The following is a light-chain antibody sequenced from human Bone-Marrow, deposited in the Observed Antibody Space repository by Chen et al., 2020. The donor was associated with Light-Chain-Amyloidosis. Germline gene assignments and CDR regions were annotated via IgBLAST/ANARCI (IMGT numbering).Light chain of an antibody. CDR3: QQRSNWLT. V-gene: IGKV3-11*01. J-gene: IGKJ4*01. CDR2: DAS. Sequence: EIVLTQSPATLSLSPGERATLSCRASQSVSSYLAWYQQKPGQAPRLLIYDASNRATGIPARFSGSGSGTDFTRTISSLEPEDLAVYYCQQRSNWLTFGGGTTVEIK. CDR1: QSVSSY.